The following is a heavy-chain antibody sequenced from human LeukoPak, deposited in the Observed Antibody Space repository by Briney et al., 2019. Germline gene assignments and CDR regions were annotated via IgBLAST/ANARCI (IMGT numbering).Heavy chain of an antibody. CDR1: GFTFSSYG. Sequence: GGSLRLSCAASGFTFSSYGMHWVRQAPGKGLEWVAVIWYDGSNKYYADSVKGRITISRDNSKNTLYLQMNSLRAEDTAVYYCARDANYGSGSYYFDYWGQGTLVTVSS. D-gene: IGHD3-10*01. J-gene: IGHJ4*02. CDR3: ARDANYGSGSYYFDY. CDR2: IWYDGSNK. V-gene: IGHV3-33*01.